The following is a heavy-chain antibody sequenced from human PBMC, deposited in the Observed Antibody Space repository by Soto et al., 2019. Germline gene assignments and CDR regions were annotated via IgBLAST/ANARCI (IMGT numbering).Heavy chain of an antibody. CDR1: GFTCSIYA. D-gene: IGHD6-13*01. CDR3: AKATRGGAATLIRDY. CDR2: ISGSGGST. Sequence: EVQLLESGGGLVQPGGSLRLSCAAAGFTCSIYAMSWVRQAPGKGLEWVSAISGSGGSTYYADSVKGRFTISRDNSKNTLYLQMNSLRADDTAVYYRAKATRGGAATLIRDYWGQGTLVTVSS. J-gene: IGHJ4*02. V-gene: IGHV3-23*01.